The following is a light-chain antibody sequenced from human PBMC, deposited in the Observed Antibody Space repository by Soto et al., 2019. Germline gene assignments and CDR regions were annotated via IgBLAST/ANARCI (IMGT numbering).Light chain of an antibody. V-gene: IGKV3-20*01. CDR1: QSVSSNY. Sequence: ETVLTQSPGTLSLSPGERATLSCRASQSVSSNYLAWYQQKPGQAPRLLMYGASTRATGIPDRFSGSGSGTDFTLTISRLEPEDFAVYYCQXFGRSPPSWTFGQGTKVEIK. CDR3: QXFGRSPPSWT. CDR2: GAS. J-gene: IGKJ1*01.